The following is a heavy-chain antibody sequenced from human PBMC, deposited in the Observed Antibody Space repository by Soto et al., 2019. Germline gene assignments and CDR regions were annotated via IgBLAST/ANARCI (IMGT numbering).Heavy chain of an antibody. V-gene: IGHV2-70*01. CDR1: GFSLSTSGMC. CDR2: IDWDDDK. Sequence: GPTLVNPTQTLTLTCTFSGFSLSTSGMCVSWIRQPPGKALEWLALIDWDDDKYYSTSLKTRLTISKDTSKNQVVLTMTNMDPVDTATYYCARPNGVYCRGGFDYWGQGTLVTVSS. J-gene: IGHJ4*02. CDR3: ARPNGVYCRGGFDY. D-gene: IGHD2-15*01.